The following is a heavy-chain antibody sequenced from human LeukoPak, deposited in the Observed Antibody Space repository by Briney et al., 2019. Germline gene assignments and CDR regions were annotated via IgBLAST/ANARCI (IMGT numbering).Heavy chain of an antibody. Sequence: PGGSLRLSCAASRFPFSSYSMVWVRQAPGEGLEWVANIKQDGSEKYYVDSVKGRFTISRDNAKNSLYLQMNSLRAEDTAVYYCARDRTGTTHLFDYWGQGTLVTVSS. CDR2: IKQDGSEK. J-gene: IGHJ4*02. V-gene: IGHV3-7*01. CDR1: RFPFSSYS. D-gene: IGHD1-1*01. CDR3: ARDRTGTTHLFDY.